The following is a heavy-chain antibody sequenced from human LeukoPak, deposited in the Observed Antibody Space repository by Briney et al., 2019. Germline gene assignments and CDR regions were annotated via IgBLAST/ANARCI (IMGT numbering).Heavy chain of an antibody. D-gene: IGHD5-12*01. CDR2: ISSNGGST. CDR1: GFTFSNSA. Sequence: PGGSLRLSCSASGFTFSNSAMYWVRHAPGKGLEYVSAISSNGGSTYYADSVKGRFTISRDNSKSTLYLQMSSLRAEDTAVYYCVKYSGFDYFFDFWGQGTLVTVSS. CDR3: VKYSGFDYFFDF. V-gene: IGHV3-64D*06. J-gene: IGHJ4*02.